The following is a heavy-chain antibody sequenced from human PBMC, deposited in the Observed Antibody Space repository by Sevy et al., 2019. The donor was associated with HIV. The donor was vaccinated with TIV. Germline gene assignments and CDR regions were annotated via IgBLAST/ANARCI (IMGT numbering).Heavy chain of an antibody. D-gene: IGHD2-15*01. CDR3: AREAIVSPDAFDI. CDR2: ISSTSGSDI. Sequence: GGSLRLSCAASGFIFSDYYMNWIRQAPGKGLEWVSYISSTSGSDIYYADSVKGRFTISDNAKNSLYLQMNSLRAEDTAVYYCAREAIVSPDAFDIWGQGTMVTVSS. V-gene: IGHV3-11*01. J-gene: IGHJ3*02. CDR1: GFIFSDYY.